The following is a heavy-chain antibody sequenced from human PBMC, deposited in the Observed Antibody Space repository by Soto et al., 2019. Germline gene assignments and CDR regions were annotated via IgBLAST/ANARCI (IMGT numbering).Heavy chain of an antibody. CDR1: GGSISSYY. V-gene: IGHV4-59*01. J-gene: IGHJ6*02. D-gene: IGHD2-21*02. CDR2: MYNTGST. Sequence: XETLSLTCTVSGGSISSYYWSWIRQPPGKGLEWIGYMYNTGSTIYNPSLKSRVTISVDTSKNQFSLKLNSVTAADTAVYYCARDLWGYCGADCYPLDVWGQGTTVTVSS. CDR3: ARDLWGYCGADCYPLDV.